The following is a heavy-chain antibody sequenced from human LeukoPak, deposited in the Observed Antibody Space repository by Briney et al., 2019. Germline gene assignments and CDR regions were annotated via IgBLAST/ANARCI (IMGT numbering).Heavy chain of an antibody. CDR1: GFSFSRYW. CDR3: AREGGFAIFGAADS. J-gene: IGHJ4*02. CDR2: IKQDGGEK. Sequence: GGSLRLSCAASGFSFSRYWMSWVRQAPGKGLEWVANIKQDGGEKYYGDSVEGRFTISRVNAKNSLSLQMNGLRAEDTAVYFCAREGGFAIFGAADSWGQGTLVTVSS. V-gene: IGHV3-7*05. D-gene: IGHD3-3*01.